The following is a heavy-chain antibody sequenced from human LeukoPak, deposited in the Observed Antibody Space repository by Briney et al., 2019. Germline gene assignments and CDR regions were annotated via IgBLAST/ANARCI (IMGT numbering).Heavy chain of an antibody. V-gene: IGHV3-49*04. CDR1: GFTFGDYA. J-gene: IGHJ4*02. CDR2: IRSNAYGRTT. Sequence: GGSLRLSCTASGFTFGDYALNWVRQAPGKGLEWVDFIRSNAYGRTTEYAASVQGRFTISRDNSNSIAYLQMNSLKTEDTAVYYCSRAQTEAGAKYYFDYWGQGTLVTVSS. CDR3: SRAQTEAGAKYYFDY.